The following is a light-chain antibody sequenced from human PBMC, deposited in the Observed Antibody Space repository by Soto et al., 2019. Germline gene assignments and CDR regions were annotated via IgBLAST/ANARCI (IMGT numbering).Light chain of an antibody. CDR1: QSVSSSY. Sequence: EIVLTQSPGTLSLSPGERATLSCRASQSVSSSYLAWYQQKPGQAPRLLIYGASSRATGIPDRFSVSGSGTDFTLTISRLEPEDFAVYYCQQYGSSPPSATFGQGTKVEIK. J-gene: IGKJ1*01. CDR3: QQYGSSPPSAT. CDR2: GAS. V-gene: IGKV3-20*01.